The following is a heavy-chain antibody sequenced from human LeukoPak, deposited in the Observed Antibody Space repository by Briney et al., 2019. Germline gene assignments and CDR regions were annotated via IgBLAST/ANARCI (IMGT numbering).Heavy chain of an antibody. CDR1: GFTFTNAW. V-gene: IGHV3-15*01. CDR2: IKSKTDGETT. CDR3: TTDLGTYYHGSQRLIPIDY. Sequence: GGSLRLSCVDSGFTFTNAWMSWVRQAPGKGLEWIGRIKSKTDGETTNYAEPVRGRFTISRDDSRSAVYLQMNSLKIEDTAVYYCTTDLGTYYHGSQRLIPIDYWGQGTLVTVSS. J-gene: IGHJ4*02. D-gene: IGHD3-10*01.